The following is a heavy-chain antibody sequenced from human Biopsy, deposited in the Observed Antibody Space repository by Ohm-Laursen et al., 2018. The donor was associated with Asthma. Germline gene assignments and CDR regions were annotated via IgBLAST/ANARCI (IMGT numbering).Heavy chain of an antibody. D-gene: IGHD2-2*01. CDR3: ARDGTDMNEAMPKDY. V-gene: IGHV3-21*01. Sequence: LRLSCAASGFTFSSYSMNWVRQAPGKGLEWVSSISSSSSYIYYADSVKGRFTISRDNAKNSLYLQMNSLRAEDTAVYYCARDGTDMNEAMPKDYWGQGTLVTVSS. J-gene: IGHJ4*02. CDR2: ISSSSSYI. CDR1: GFTFSSYS.